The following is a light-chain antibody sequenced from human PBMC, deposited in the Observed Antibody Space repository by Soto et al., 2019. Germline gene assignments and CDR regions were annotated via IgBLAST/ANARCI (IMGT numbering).Light chain of an antibody. Sequence: ELVLTQSPGILSLSPGERDTVSCRASQSISGRYLAWYQQKPGQAPRLLIYAASSRATGIPDRFSGSGSGTDFTLTISRLEPQDFAVYYCQQYGRSPAWTFGQGTKVEIK. CDR2: AAS. V-gene: IGKV3-20*01. CDR3: QQYGRSPAWT. CDR1: QSISGRY. J-gene: IGKJ1*01.